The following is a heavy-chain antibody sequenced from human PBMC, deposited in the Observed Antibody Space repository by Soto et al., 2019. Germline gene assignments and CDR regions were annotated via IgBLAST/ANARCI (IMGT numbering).Heavy chain of an antibody. J-gene: IGHJ5*02. CDR2: ISGSATST. V-gene: IGHV3-23*01. Sequence: GGSLRLSCAASGFTFSNYAMSWVRQAPGKGPEWVSVISGSATSTYYADSVKGRFTISRDNSKNTLYLQMNSLRAEDTAVYYCAKAPAEAAVNGWYDPWGQGTLVTVSS. D-gene: IGHD6-13*01. CDR1: GFTFSNYA. CDR3: AKAPAEAAVNGWYDP.